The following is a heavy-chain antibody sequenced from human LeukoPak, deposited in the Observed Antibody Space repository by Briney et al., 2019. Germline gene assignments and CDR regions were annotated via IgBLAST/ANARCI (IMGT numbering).Heavy chain of an antibody. CDR1: GGTFSSYA. Sequence: SVKVSFKASGGTFSSYAISWVRQAPGQGLEWMGGIIPIFGTANYAQKFQGRVTITADESTSTAYMELSSLRSEDTAVYYCARDSLWSSGSYSSYFDYWGQGTLVTVSS. CDR3: ARDSLWSSGSYSSYFDY. CDR2: IIPIFGTA. D-gene: IGHD1-26*01. V-gene: IGHV1-69*01. J-gene: IGHJ4*02.